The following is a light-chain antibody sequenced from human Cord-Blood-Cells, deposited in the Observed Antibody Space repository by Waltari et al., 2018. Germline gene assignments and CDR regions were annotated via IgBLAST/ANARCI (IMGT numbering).Light chain of an antibody. CDR2: DVS. CDR3: SSYTSSSTWV. CDR1: SSDDGSYNY. V-gene: IGLV2-14*03. J-gene: IGLJ3*02. Sequence: QSALTQPASVSGSPGQSITISCTGTSSDDGSYNYVSRYQQHPGKAPKLRIYDVSNRPSGVSNRFAGSKSGNTASLTISGLQAEDEADYYCSSYTSSSTWVFGGGTKLTVL.